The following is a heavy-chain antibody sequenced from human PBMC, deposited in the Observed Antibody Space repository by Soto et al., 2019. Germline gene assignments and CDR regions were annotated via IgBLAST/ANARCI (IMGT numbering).Heavy chain of an antibody. V-gene: IGHV4-59*08. CDR3: ARQGFGPLHGLVDV. J-gene: IGHJ6*02. Sequence: QVQLQESGPGLVKPSETMSLSCTVSGGSISSYYWSWFRQSPGKRMEWIGYVHHSWGSSYNPSLQSRVAISLDTSKSQCSLKVTSVTATDTAVYYCARQGFGPLHGLVDVWGQGTMVTVSS. CDR2: VHHSWGS. CDR1: GGSISSYY. D-gene: IGHD3-10*01.